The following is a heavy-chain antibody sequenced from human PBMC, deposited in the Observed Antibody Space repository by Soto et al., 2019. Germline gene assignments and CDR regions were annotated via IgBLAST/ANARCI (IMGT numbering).Heavy chain of an antibody. CDR2: IRTKVNSYAT. D-gene: IGHD3-10*01. CDR1: GFTFSGSA. V-gene: IGHV3-73*01. J-gene: IGHJ4*02. CDR3: TTAPGHY. Sequence: EVQLVESGGGLVQPGGSLKLSCAASGFTFSGSAMHWVRQASGKGLEWVGRIRTKVNSYATTYGASVKGRFTISRDDSKNTTYLQMNSLKTEDTAVYYCTTAPGHYWGQGTLVTVSS.